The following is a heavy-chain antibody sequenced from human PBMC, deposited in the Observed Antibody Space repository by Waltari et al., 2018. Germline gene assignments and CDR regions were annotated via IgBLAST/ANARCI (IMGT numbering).Heavy chain of an antibody. D-gene: IGHD3-16*02. Sequence: EVQLVESGGGLVQPGGSLRLSCAASGFTYSSYWMSWVRQAPGKGLEWVANIKQDGSEKYYVDSVKGRFTIARDNAKNSLYLQMNSLRADDTAVYYCAREVYDYVWGSYRYDYWGQGTLVTVSS. CDR2: IKQDGSEK. J-gene: IGHJ4*02. CDR1: GFTYSSYW. V-gene: IGHV3-7*03. CDR3: AREVYDYVWGSYRYDY.